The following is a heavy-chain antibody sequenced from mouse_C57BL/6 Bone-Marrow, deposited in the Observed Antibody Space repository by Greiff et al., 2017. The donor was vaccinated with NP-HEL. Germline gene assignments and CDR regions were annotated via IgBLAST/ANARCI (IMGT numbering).Heavy chain of an antibody. CDR3: ARYYYGDY. D-gene: IGHD1-1*01. CDR1: GFTFSSYT. CDR2: ISGGGGNT. V-gene: IGHV5-9*01. J-gene: IGHJ3*01. Sequence: DVQLVESGGGLVKPGGSLKLSCAASGFTFSSYTMSWVRQTPEKRLEWVATISGGGGNTYYPDSVKGRFTISRDNAKNTLYLQMSSLRSEDTALYYCARYYYGDYWGQGTLVTVSA.